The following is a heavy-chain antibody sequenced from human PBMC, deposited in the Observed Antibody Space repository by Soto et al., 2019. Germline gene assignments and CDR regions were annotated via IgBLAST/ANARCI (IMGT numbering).Heavy chain of an antibody. CDR2: IYYSGST. Sequence: PSETLSLTCTVSGGSISSYYWSWIRQPPGKGLEWIGYIYYSGSTNYNPSLKSRVTISVDTSKNQFSLKLSSVTAADTAVYYCARDPSPGYYDSSGYYPSAYYYYGMDVWGQGTTVTVSS. J-gene: IGHJ6*02. CDR1: GGSISSYY. CDR3: ARDPSPGYYDSSGYYPSAYYYYGMDV. D-gene: IGHD3-22*01. V-gene: IGHV4-59*01.